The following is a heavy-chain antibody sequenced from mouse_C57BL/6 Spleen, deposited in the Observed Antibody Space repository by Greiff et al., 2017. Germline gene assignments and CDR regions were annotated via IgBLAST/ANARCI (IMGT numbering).Heavy chain of an antibody. J-gene: IGHJ1*03. CDR2: IWWDADK. CDR1: GFSLSTFGMG. V-gene: IGHV8-8*01. D-gene: IGHD2-2*01. CDR3: ARMRTMVTTKNFDV. Sequence: QVTLKESGPGILQPSQTLSLTCSFSGFSLSTFGMGVGWIRQPSGKGLEWLAHIWWDADKYYHPALKRWLTISKDTSKNQVFLKIANVDTADTATYYCARMRTMVTTKNFDVWGTGTTVTVSS.